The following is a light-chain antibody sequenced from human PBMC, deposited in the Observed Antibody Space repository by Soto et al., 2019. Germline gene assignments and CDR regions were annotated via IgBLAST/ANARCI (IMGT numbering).Light chain of an antibody. CDR1: SSDVGAYNY. CDR3: SLYTSATTYV. V-gene: IGLV2-14*01. CDR2: DVS. J-gene: IGLJ1*01. Sequence: QSVLTQPASVSGSPGKSITISCTGTSSDVGAYNYDSWYQQYPGEAPKVIIYDVSHRPAGVSNRFSGSKSGNTASLTISGLQTQDEADYYCSLYTSATTYVFGTGTKVTVL.